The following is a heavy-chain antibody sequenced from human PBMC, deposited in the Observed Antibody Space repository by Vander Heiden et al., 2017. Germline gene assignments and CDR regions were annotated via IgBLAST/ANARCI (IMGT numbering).Heavy chain of an antibody. CDR2: ISWNSGSI. V-gene: IGHV3-9*01. Sequence: EVQLVESGGGLVQPGRSLRLSCAASGFTFDDYAMHWVRQAPGKGLEWVSGISWNSGSIGYADSVKGRFTISRDNAKNSRDLKMNSLRAEETALYYCAKGGGRYYDSSGYSDYWGQGTLVTVSS. D-gene: IGHD3-22*01. J-gene: IGHJ4*02. CDR3: AKGGGRYYDSSGYSDY. CDR1: GFTFDDYA.